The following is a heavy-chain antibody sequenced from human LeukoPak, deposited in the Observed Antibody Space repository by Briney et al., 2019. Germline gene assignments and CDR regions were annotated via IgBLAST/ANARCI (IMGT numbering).Heavy chain of an antibody. CDR3: ASSGTYYDFWSGYYQFDY. CDR2: IRYDGSKS. Sequence: GGSLRLSCAASGFTFNSYGMHWVRQAPGKGLEWVAFIRYDGSKSYFADSVKGRFALSRDNSKNTLYLQMSSLRSEDTAVYYCASSGTYYDFWSGYYQFDYWGQGTLVTVSS. J-gene: IGHJ4*02. D-gene: IGHD3-3*01. CDR1: GFTFNSYG. V-gene: IGHV3-30*02.